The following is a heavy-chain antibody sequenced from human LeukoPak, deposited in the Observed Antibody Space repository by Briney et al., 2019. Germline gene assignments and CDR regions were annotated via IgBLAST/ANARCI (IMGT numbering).Heavy chain of an antibody. V-gene: IGHV3-53*01. Sequence: GGSLRLSCAASGFTVSSNYMSWVRQAPGKGLEWVSVIYSGGSTYYAASVKGRFTISRDNSKNTLYLQMNSLRAEDTAVYYCARDYGGSYHNGGYWGQGTLVTVSS. J-gene: IGHJ4*02. CDR1: GFTVSSNY. CDR2: IYSGGST. D-gene: IGHD1-26*01. CDR3: ARDYGGSYHNGGY.